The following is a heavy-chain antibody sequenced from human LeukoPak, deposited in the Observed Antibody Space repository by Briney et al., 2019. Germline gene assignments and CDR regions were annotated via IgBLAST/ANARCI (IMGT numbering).Heavy chain of an antibody. D-gene: IGHD6-6*01. CDR2: IYYSGST. CDR1: GGSISSGGYY. Sequence: SETLSLTCTVSGGSISSGGYYWSWIRQHPGKGLEWIGYIYYSGSTYYNPSLKSRVTISVDTSKNQFSLKLSSVTAADTAVYYCARAVESSSSPVDYMDAWGKGTTVTVSS. CDR3: ARAVESSSSPVDYMDA. V-gene: IGHV4-31*03. J-gene: IGHJ6*03.